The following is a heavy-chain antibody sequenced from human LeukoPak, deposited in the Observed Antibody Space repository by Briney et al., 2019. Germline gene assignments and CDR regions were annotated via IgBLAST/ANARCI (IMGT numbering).Heavy chain of an antibody. CDR3: VKDVLSYDILTGSAY. D-gene: IGHD3-9*01. V-gene: IGHV3-23*01. CDR2: IPGRGGNT. J-gene: IGHJ4*02. CDR1: GLIFSSHA. Sequence: GGSLRLSCEVSGLIFSSHAMSWVRQAPGKGLEWVSGIPGRGGNTFYADSVKGRFTISRDNSKNTLYLQMNSLRADDTAVYYFVKDVLSYDILTGSAYWGPGTLVTVSP.